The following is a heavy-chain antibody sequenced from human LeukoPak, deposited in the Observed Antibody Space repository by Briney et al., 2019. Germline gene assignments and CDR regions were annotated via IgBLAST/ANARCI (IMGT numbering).Heavy chain of an antibody. CDR1: GGSISSYY. CDR3: AREVGGTVAGTWVVWFGP. D-gene: IGHD6-19*01. CDR2: IYYSGST. J-gene: IGHJ5*02. V-gene: IGHV4-59*01. Sequence: SETLSLTCTVSGGSISSYYWSWIRQPPGKGLEWIGYIYYSGSTNYNPSLKSRVTISVDTSKNQFSLKLSSVTAADTAVYYCAREVGGTVAGTWVVWFGPWGQGTLVTVSS.